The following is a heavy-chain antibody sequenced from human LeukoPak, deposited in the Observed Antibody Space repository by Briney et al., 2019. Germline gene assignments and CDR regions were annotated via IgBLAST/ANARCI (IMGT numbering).Heavy chain of an antibody. J-gene: IGHJ1*01. CDR3: ARVFWSSSSWYVQH. CDR1: GASVSSGSYS. V-gene: IGHV4-30-2*01. D-gene: IGHD6-13*01. Sequence: TLSLTCTVSGASVSSGSYSWSWIRQPPGKGLEWIGYIYHSGSTYYNPSLKSRVTISVDRSKNQFSLKLSSVTAADTAVYYCARVFWSSSSWYVQHWGQGTLVTVSS. CDR2: IYHSGST.